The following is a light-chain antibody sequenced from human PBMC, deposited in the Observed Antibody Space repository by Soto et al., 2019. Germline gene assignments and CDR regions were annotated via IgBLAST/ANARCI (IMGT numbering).Light chain of an antibody. Sequence: QSVLTQPPSVSGAPGQRVTISCTGSSSNIGAGYDVHWYQQLPGTAPKLLIYGNSNRPSGVPDRFSGSKSGTSASLAITGLQDEDEADYYCQSYDSSLSYYVFGTGIKLTVL. J-gene: IGLJ1*01. CDR2: GNS. CDR1: SSNIGAGYD. V-gene: IGLV1-40*01. CDR3: QSYDSSLSYYV.